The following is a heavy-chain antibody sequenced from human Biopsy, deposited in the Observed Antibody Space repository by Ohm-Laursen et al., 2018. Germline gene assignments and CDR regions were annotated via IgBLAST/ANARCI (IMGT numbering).Heavy chain of an antibody. J-gene: IGHJ6*02. D-gene: IGHD2-2*02. Sequence: SDTLSLTCTVSGDSVSSGSFYWTWIRQPPGQGLEYIGYIYYSGSINYNPSLKSRVTISLDTSKNQFSLKLSSVTAADTAVYYCASMPAAIHEPNYSYYGMHVWGQGTTVTVSS. CDR3: ASMPAAIHEPNYSYYGMHV. CDR1: GDSVSSGSFY. CDR2: IYYSGSI. V-gene: IGHV4-61*01.